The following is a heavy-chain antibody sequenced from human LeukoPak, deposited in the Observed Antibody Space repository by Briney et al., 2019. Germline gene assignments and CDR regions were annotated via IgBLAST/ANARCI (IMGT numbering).Heavy chain of an antibody. CDR2: INHSGST. CDR3: ARGRADFWSGYPNYYYYGMDV. D-gene: IGHD3-3*01. J-gene: IGHJ6*02. V-gene: IGHV4-34*01. Sequence: SETVSLTCAVYGGSFSGYYWSWIRQPPGKGLEWIGEINHSGSTNYNPSLKSRDTISVDTSKNQFSLKLSSVTAADTAVYYCARGRADFWSGYPNYYYYGMDVWGQGTTVTVSS. CDR1: GGSFSGYY.